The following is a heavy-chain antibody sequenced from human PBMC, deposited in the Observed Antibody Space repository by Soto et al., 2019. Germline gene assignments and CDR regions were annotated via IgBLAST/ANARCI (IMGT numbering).Heavy chain of an antibody. Sequence: GGSPRLSCAASGFTFSSYAMHWVRQAPGKGLEWVAVISYDGSNKYYADSVKGRFTISRDNSKNTLYLQMNSLRAEDTAMYYCARDLEGQRIVGATKDYYYYYGMDVWGQGTTVTVSS. D-gene: IGHD1-26*01. CDR3: ARDLEGQRIVGATKDYYYYYGMDV. J-gene: IGHJ6*02. CDR2: ISYDGSNK. CDR1: GFTFSSYA. V-gene: IGHV3-30-3*01.